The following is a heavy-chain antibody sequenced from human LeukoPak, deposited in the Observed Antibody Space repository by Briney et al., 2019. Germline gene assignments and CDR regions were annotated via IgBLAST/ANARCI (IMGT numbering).Heavy chain of an antibody. CDR1: GGSISSYY. CDR2: IYYSGST. Sequence: SETLSLTCTVSGGSISSYYWSWIRQPPGKGLEWIGYIYYSGSTNYNPSLKSRVTISVDTSKDQFSLKLSSVTAADTAVYYCARERVDAFDIWGQGTMVTVSS. CDR3: ARERVDAFDI. V-gene: IGHV4-59*01. D-gene: IGHD6-13*01. J-gene: IGHJ3*02.